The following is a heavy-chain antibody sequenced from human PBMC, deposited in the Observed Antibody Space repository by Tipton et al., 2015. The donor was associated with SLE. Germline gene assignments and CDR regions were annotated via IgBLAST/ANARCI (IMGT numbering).Heavy chain of an antibody. CDR3: AREPVYYYYYMDV. J-gene: IGHJ6*03. CDR2: INHSGST. V-gene: IGHV4-34*01. CDR1: GGSFSGFY. Sequence: LRLSCAVYGGSFSGFYWSWIRQPPGKGLEWIGEINHSGSTNYNPSLKSRVTISVDTSKNQFSLKLRSVTAADTAVYYCAREPVYYYYYMDVWGKGTTVTVSS.